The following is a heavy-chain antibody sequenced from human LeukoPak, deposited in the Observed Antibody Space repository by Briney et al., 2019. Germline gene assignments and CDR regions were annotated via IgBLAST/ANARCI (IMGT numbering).Heavy chain of an antibody. Sequence: SETLSLTCTVSGYSISSGYYWGWIRQPPGKGLEWIGSIYHSGSTYYNPSLKSRVTISVDTSKNQFSLKLSSVTAADTAVYYCAREFNYYDSSGYYLDGLDWGQGTLVTVS. V-gene: IGHV4-38-2*02. J-gene: IGHJ4*02. CDR2: IYHSGST. CDR3: AREFNYYDSSGYYLDGLD. CDR1: GYSISSGYY. D-gene: IGHD3-22*01.